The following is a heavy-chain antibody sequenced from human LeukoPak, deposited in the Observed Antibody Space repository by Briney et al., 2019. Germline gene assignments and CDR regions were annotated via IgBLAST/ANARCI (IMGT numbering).Heavy chain of an antibody. D-gene: IGHD4-17*01. CDR3: AKSERGLRGYYGMDV. CDR2: IIPIFGIA. Sequence: ASVKVSCKASGGTFSSYAISWVRQAPGQGLEWMGRIIPIFGIANYAQKFQGRVTITADKSTSTAYMELSSLRSEDTAVYYCAKSERGLRGYYGMDVWGQGTTVTVPS. CDR1: GGTFSSYA. V-gene: IGHV1-69*04. J-gene: IGHJ6*02.